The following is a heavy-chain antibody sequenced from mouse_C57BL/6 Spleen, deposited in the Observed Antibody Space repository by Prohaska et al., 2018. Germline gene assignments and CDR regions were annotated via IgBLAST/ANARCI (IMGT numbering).Heavy chain of an antibody. J-gene: IGHJ2*01. D-gene: IGHD1-1*01. CDR1: GYSFTGYY. CDR3: ARSKFITTVVPLYFDY. Sequence: SVKISCKASGYSFTGYYMNWVKQSPEKSLEWIGEINPSTGGTTYNQKFKAKATLTVDKSSSTAYMQLKSLTSEDSAVYYCARSKFITTVVPLYFDYWGQGTTLTVSS. V-gene: IGHV1-42*01. CDR2: INPSTGGT.